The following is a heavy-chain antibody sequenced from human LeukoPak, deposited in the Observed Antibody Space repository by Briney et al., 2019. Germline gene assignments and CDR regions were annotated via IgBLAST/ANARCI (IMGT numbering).Heavy chain of an antibody. CDR1: GFTFNTCA. D-gene: IGHD2-2*01. CDR3: AKDPQPAPMGAYFDF. V-gene: IGHV3-23*01. CDR2: ISEAGGGT. J-gene: IGHJ4*02. Sequence: PGGSLRLSCAASGFTFNTCAMNWVRQAPGKGLEWVSTISEAGGGTYYAASVKGRLTVSRDNSKNTLSLQMNSLRAEDTAIYYCAKDPQPAPMGAYFDFWGQGILVTVSS.